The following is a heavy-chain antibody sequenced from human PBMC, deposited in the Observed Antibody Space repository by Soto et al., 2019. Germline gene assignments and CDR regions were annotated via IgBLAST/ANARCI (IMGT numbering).Heavy chain of an antibody. Sequence: PGGSLRLSCAASGFTFSSYWMSWVRQAPGKGLEWVANIKQDGSEKYYVDSVKGRFTISRDNAKNSLYLQMNSLRAEDTAVYYCARVGIAAAGTYYYYYYGMDVWGQGTTVTVSS. CDR3: ARVGIAAAGTYYYYYYGMDV. CDR1: GFTFSSYW. J-gene: IGHJ6*02. V-gene: IGHV3-7*01. D-gene: IGHD6-13*01. CDR2: IKQDGSEK.